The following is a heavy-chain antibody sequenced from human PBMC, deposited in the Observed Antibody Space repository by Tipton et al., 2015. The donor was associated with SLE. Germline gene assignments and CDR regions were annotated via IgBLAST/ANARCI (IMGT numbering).Heavy chain of an antibody. J-gene: IGHJ6*02. D-gene: IGHD2-21*02. CDR1: DGSISTDGYF. CDR3: ARGMVTWRGAILGVDV. Sequence: TLSLTCTVSDGSISTDGYFWSWIRRRPGTGLEWIGYIYYSGSTYYNPSLKSRVTISVDTSKNQFTLKLRSVTAADTAVYYCARGMVTWRGAILGVDVWGQGTTVNVSS. V-gene: IGHV4-30-4*08. CDR2: IYYSGST.